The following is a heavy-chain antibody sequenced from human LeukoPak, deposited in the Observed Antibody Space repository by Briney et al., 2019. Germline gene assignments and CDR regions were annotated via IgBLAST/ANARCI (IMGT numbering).Heavy chain of an antibody. CDR2: IYTSGST. CDR3: ARESRAYFDY. D-gene: IGHD3-10*01. CDR1: GDSISGYY. Sequence: SETLSLTCSVSGDSISGYYWHWIRQPAGKGLEWIGRIYTSGSTNYNPSLKSRVTISVDTSKNQFSLKLSSVTAADTAVYYCARESRAYFDYWGQGTLVTVSS. J-gene: IGHJ4*02. V-gene: IGHV4-4*07.